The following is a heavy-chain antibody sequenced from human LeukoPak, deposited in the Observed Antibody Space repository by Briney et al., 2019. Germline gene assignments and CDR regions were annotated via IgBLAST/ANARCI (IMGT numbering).Heavy chain of an antibody. CDR2: ISYDGSNK. J-gene: IGHJ3*02. D-gene: IGHD3-22*01. V-gene: IGHV3-30*04. Sequence: GGSLRLSCAASGFTFSSYAMHWVRQAPGKGLEWVAVISYDGSNKYYADSVKGRFTISRDNSKNTLYLQMNSLRAEDTAVYYCAKDYDSSGYYYWDAFDIWGQGTMVTVSS. CDR1: GFTFSSYA. CDR3: AKDYDSSGYYYWDAFDI.